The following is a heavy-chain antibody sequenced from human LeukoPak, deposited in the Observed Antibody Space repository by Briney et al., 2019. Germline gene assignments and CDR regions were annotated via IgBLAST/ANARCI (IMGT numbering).Heavy chain of an antibody. D-gene: IGHD5-12*01. CDR3: AAAFPYYDS. J-gene: IGHJ5*02. V-gene: IGHV1-24*01. CDR2: FDPEDGET. Sequence: GASAKVSCKVSGYNLNEISMHWVRQAPGKGLEWLGGFDPEDGETIYAQKFQGRVTVTEDTSTDTAYMELSSLRSEDTAVYYCAAAFPYYDSWGQGTLVTVSS. CDR1: GYNLNEIS.